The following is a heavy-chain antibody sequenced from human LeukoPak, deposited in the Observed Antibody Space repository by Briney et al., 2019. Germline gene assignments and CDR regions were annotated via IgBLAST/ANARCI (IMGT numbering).Heavy chain of an antibody. J-gene: IGHJ6*04. D-gene: IGHD3-10*01. CDR3: ARDRLGFRVDV. CDR2: INTSGNT. CDR1: GDSISSYY. Sequence: SETLSLTCTVSGDSISSYYWSWIRQSAGKGLEWIGRINTSGNTNYNPSLKSRVTMSLDTSKNHFSLNLSSVTVADTGVYYCARDRLGFRVDVWGKGTTVTVSS. V-gene: IGHV4-4*07.